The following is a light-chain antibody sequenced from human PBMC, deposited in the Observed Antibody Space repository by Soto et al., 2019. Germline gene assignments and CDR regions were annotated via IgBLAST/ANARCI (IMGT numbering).Light chain of an antibody. CDR1: QSVSSN. V-gene: IGKV3-15*01. CDR2: GAS. J-gene: IGKJ2*01. CDR3: QHYNNWPFT. Sequence: EIVMTQSPATLSVSPGESATLSCRASQSVSSNLAWYQQKPGQAPSLLISGASARATGVPARFSGSGSGTEFTLTISSLQSEDFAVYYCQHYNNWPFTFGQGTKLEI.